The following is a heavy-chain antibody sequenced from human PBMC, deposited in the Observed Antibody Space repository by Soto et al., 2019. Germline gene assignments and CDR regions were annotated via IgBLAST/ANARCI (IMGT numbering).Heavy chain of an antibody. V-gene: IGHV3-11*06. J-gene: IGHJ4*02. CDR1: GFTFSDYY. D-gene: IGHD2-2*01. Sequence: GGSLRLSCAASGFTFSDYYMSWIRQAPGKGLEWVSYISSSSSYTNYADSVKGRFTISRDNAKNSLYLQMNSLRAEDTAVYYCARDASLDCSSTSCYFDYWGQGTLVTVSS. CDR3: ARDASLDCSSTSCYFDY. CDR2: ISSSSSYT.